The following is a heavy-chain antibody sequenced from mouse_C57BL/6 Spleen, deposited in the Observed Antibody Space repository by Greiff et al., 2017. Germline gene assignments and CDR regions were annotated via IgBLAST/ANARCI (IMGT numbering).Heavy chain of an antibody. CDR3: ARQVDYDYDGYAMDY. J-gene: IGHJ4*01. D-gene: IGHD2-4*01. V-gene: IGHV5-9*01. CDR2: ISGGGGNT. Sequence: EVMLVESGGGLVKPGGSLKLSCAASGFTFSSYTMSWVRQTPEKRLEWVATISGGGGNTYYPDSVKGRFPISRDNAKNTLYLQMSSLRSEDTALYYCARQVDYDYDGYAMDYWGQGTSVTVSS. CDR1: GFTFSSYT.